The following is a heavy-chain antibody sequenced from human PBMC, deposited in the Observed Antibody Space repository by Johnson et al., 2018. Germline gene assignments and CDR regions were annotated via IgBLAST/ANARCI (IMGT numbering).Heavy chain of an antibody. Sequence: VQLQESGGGLVQPGGSLRLCCAASGFTFSSYWMHWVRQAPGKGLVWVSRIISDGSSTSYADSVKARSPISRANAKNTLYLQMNSLRAEDTAVYYCARVGSSSWVAAFDIWGQGTMVTVSS. CDR2: IISDGSST. CDR3: ARVGSSSWVAAFDI. CDR1: GFTFSSYW. D-gene: IGHD6-6*01. V-gene: IGHV3-74*01. J-gene: IGHJ3*02.